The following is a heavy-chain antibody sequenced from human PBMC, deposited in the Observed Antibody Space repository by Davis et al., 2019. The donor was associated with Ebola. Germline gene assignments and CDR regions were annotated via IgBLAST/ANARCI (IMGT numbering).Heavy chain of an antibody. CDR1: GFTFSNAW. Sequence: GESLKISCAASGFTFSNAWMSWVRQAPGKGLKWVGRIKSKTDGGTTDYAAPVKGRFTISRDDSKNTLYLQMNSLKTEDTAVYYCTTVKQQLVLSSTWWGQGTLVTVSS. D-gene: IGHD6-13*01. CDR3: TTVKQQLVLSSTW. J-gene: IGHJ4*02. V-gene: IGHV3-15*01. CDR2: IKSKTDGGTT.